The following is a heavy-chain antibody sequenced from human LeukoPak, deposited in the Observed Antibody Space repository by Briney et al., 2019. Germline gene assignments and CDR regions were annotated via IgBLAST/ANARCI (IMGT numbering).Heavy chain of an antibody. V-gene: IGHV4-34*01. J-gene: IGHJ4*02. Sequence: TSETLSLTCAVHGGSFSGYYWCWIRQPPGKGLEWIGEINHSGSTNYNPSLKSRVTISVDTSKSQFSLKLSSVTAADTAVYYCARVSGTIFCYWGEGTLVTVSS. CDR1: GGSFSGYY. CDR2: INHSGST. D-gene: IGHD3-9*01. CDR3: ARVSGTIFCY.